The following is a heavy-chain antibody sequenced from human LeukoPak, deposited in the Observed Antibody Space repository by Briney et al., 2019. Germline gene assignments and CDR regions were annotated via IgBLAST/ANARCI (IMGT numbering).Heavy chain of an antibody. CDR3: ARYDSSNFDY. J-gene: IGHJ4*02. CDR2: INHSGST. V-gene: IGHV4-34*01. D-gene: IGHD3-22*01. CDR1: GGSFSGYY. Sequence: PSETLSLTCAVYGGSFSGYYWSWIRQPPGKGLEWIGEINHSGSTNYNPSFKSRVTISVDTSKNQFSLKLSSVTAADTAVYYCARYDSSNFDYWGQGTLVTVSS.